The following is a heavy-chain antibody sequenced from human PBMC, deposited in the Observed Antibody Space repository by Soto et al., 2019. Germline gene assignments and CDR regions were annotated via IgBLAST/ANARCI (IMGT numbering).Heavy chain of an antibody. J-gene: IGHJ4*02. CDR2: IYYSGST. V-gene: IGHV4-39*01. CDR1: GGSISSSSYY. D-gene: IGHD3-3*01. Sequence: SETLSLTCTVSGGSISSSSYYWGWIRQPPGKGLEWIGSIYYSGSTYYNPSLKSRVTISVDTSKNQFSLKLSSVTAADTAVYYCARLRVLRFLEWLIDYWGQGTLVTVSS. CDR3: ARLRVLRFLEWLIDY.